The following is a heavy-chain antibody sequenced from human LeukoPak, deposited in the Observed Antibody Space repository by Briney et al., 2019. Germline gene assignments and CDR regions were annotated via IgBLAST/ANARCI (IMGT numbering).Heavy chain of an antibody. D-gene: IGHD3-22*01. CDR1: GFTFSSYS. V-gene: IGHV3-21*01. CDR2: ISSSSSYI. CDR3: ASQGGYYLDH. J-gene: IGHJ4*02. Sequence: AGGSLRLSCVASGFTFSSYSMNWVRQAPGKGREWVSSISSSSSYIYYADSVKGRFTISRDNAKNSLYLQMNSLRAEDTAVYYCASQGGYYLDHWGQGTLVTVSS.